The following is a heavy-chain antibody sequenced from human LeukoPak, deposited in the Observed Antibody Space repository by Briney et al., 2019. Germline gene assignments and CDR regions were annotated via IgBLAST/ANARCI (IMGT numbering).Heavy chain of an antibody. CDR3: ATQVTVTPRGWFDP. CDR2: ISAYNGNT. D-gene: IGHD4-17*01. J-gene: IGHJ5*02. V-gene: IGHV1-18*01. Sequence: ASVKVSCKASGYTFTSYGISWVRQAPGQGLEWMGWISAYNGNTNYAQKLQGRVTMTTDTSTSTAYMELRSLRSDDTAVYYCATQVTVTPRGWFDPWGPGTLVTVSS. CDR1: GYTFTSYG.